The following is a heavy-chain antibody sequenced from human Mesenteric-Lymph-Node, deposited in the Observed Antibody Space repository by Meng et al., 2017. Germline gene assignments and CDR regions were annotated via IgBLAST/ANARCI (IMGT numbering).Heavy chain of an antibody. CDR1: GGSISSGGYY. D-gene: IGHD3-10*01. CDR2: IYYSGST. CDR3: AGTFNSGAFDY. Sequence: GSLRLSCTVSGGSISSGGYYWSWIRQHPGKGLEWIGYIYYSGSTNYNPSLKSRVTISVDTSKNQFSLKLSSVTAADTAVYYCAGTFNSGAFDYWGQGTLVTVSS. V-gene: IGHV4-61*08. J-gene: IGHJ4*02.